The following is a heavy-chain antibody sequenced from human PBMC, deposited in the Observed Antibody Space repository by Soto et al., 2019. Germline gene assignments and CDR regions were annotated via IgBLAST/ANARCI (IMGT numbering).Heavy chain of an antibody. V-gene: IGHV4-34*01. CDR2: INHSGST. CDR3: ARVPVRYCTNGVCYTPFDY. CDR1: GGSFSGYY. Sequence: SETLSLTCAVYGGSFSGYYWSWIRQPPGKGLEWIGEINHSGSTNYNPSLKSRVTISVDTSKNQFSLKLSSVTAADTAVYYCARVPVRYCTNGVCYTPFDYWGQGTLVTVSS. J-gene: IGHJ4*02. D-gene: IGHD2-8*01.